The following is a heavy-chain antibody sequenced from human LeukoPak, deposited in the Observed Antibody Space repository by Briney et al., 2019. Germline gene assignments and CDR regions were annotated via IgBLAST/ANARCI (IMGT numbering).Heavy chain of an antibody. CDR3: ARDRGPEWFGELLYY. J-gene: IGHJ4*02. V-gene: IGHV3-30*03. D-gene: IGHD3-10*01. CDR2: ISNDGYTQ. CDR1: GFTFSTYG. Sequence: GGSLRLSCEASGFTFSTYGMHWVRQAPGRGLEWVAVISNDGYTQYYADSVKGRFTISRDNSKNALFLQMNSLRAEDTAVYYCARDRGPEWFGELLYYWGQGTLVTVSS.